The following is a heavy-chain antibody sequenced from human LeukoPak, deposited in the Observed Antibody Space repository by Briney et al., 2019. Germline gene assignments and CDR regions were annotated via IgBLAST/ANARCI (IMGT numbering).Heavy chain of an antibody. CDR2: IYSGCST. D-gene: IGHD6-13*01. CDR3: ARGYGYSDY. J-gene: IGHJ4*02. CDR1: GVTFSSYS. V-gene: IGHV3-53*01. Sequence: GGSLRLSCAASGVTFSSYSMNWGRHALGEGVEGISVIYSGCSTYYADSEKGRFTIYRDNYKNTLYLQMNSLRAEDTAVYYCARGYGYSDYWGQGTLVTVSS.